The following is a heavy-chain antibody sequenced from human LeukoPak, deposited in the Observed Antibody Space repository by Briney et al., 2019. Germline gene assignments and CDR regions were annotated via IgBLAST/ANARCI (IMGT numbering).Heavy chain of an antibody. V-gene: IGHV3-74*01. Sequence: GGSLRLSCAASGFTFSGHWMYWLRQAPGKGLAWVSRINGDGSATNYAGSMKGRFTISRDNARNIVYLQMNSLREDDTAVYYCARDLNWGQVDYWGQGTLVTLSS. CDR3: ARDLNWGQVDY. J-gene: IGHJ4*02. CDR1: GFTFSGHW. D-gene: IGHD7-27*01. CDR2: INGDGSAT.